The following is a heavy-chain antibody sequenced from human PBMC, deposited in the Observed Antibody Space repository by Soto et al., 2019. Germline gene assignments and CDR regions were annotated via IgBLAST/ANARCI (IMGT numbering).Heavy chain of an antibody. V-gene: IGHV1-8*01. J-gene: IGHJ4*02. CDR1: GYSFTSYD. Sequence: VQLVQSGAEVKKPGASVKVSCKASGYSFTSYDINWVRQATGQGLEWMGWMNPNSGNPGYAQKFQGRVTMTRDNSITTAYMGLTSLRDDDSAVYYCAGEKVGTTGIDFWGQGTLVTVSS. D-gene: IGHD1-26*01. CDR3: AGEKVGTTGIDF. CDR2: MNPNSGNP.